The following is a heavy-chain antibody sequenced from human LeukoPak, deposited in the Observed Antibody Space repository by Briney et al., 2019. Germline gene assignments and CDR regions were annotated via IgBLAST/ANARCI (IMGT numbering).Heavy chain of an antibody. CDR1: GGSISSSSYY. CDR3: AIRSIAARNFAG. V-gene: IGHV4-39*01. D-gene: IGHD6-6*01. Sequence: SETLSLTCTVSGGSISSSSYYWGWIRQPPGKGLEWIGSIYYSGSTYYNPSLKSRVTISVDTSKNQFSLKLSSVTAADTAVYYCAIRSIAARNFAGWGLGTLVTVSS. CDR2: IYYSGST. J-gene: IGHJ4*02.